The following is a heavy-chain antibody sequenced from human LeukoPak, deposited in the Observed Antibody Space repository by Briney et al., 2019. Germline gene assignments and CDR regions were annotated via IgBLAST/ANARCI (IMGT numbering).Heavy chain of an antibody. D-gene: IGHD2-21*02. Sequence: PSETLSLTCTASRGSIRSYYWSWIRQAPGTGLEWIGYIYYGGHAVYNPSLKSRLSISLDTSKSQVSLNLNSVTTADTAVYYCAGSNGLVTTILPDYWGQGTLVTVSS. CDR3: AGSNGLVTTILPDY. CDR2: IYYGGHA. V-gene: IGHV4-59*01. J-gene: IGHJ4*02. CDR1: RGSIRSYY.